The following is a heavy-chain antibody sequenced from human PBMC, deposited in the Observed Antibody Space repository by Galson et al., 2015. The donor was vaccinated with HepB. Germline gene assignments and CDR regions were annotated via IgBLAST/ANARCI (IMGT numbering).Heavy chain of an antibody. Sequence: SVKVSCKASGYTFTSYGISWVRQAPGQGLEWMGWISAYNGNANYAQKLQGRVTMTTDTSTSTAYMELRSLRSDDTAVYYCARGPSRAAAGTGWYSDLWGRGTLVTVSS. CDR1: GYTFTSYG. D-gene: IGHD6-13*01. CDR2: ISAYNGNA. V-gene: IGHV1-18*04. CDR3: ARGPSRAAAGTGWYSDL. J-gene: IGHJ2*01.